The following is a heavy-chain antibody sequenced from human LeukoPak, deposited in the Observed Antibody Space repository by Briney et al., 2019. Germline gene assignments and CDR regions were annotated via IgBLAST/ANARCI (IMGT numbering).Heavy chain of an antibody. D-gene: IGHD6-19*01. Sequence: GGSLRLSCAPPGFTFSDYYMSWTRQAPREGLEWVSYVIGSGSTIFYADSVKGRVAVSRENAKNSLYLQMNSQIAEDTAVYYCAKRSGWVDYWGQGTLVTVSS. V-gene: IGHV3-11*01. CDR2: VIGSGSTI. CDR1: GFTFSDYY. CDR3: AKRSGWVDY. J-gene: IGHJ4*02.